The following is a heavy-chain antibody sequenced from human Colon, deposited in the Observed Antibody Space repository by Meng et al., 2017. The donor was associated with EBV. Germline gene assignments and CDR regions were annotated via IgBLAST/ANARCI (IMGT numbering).Heavy chain of an antibody. CDR1: GGSLSSRNW. Sequence: QGALQEPGPGVVKLSGTLSPTCAVSGGSLSSRNWWSWVRQPPGKGLEWIGEIYHSGSTNYNPSLKSRVTISVDESKNQFSLRLSSVTAADTAVYYCARVGAYCGGDCYHPRWGQGTLVTVSS. D-gene: IGHD2-21*02. CDR3: ARVGAYCGGDCYHPR. J-gene: IGHJ4*02. CDR2: IYHSGST. V-gene: IGHV4-4*02.